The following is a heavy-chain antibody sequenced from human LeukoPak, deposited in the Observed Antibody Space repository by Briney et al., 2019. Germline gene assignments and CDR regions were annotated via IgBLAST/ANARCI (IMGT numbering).Heavy chain of an antibody. D-gene: IGHD2-2*02. J-gene: IGHJ4*02. V-gene: IGHV3-30*02. CDR3: AKDYQLPYGGFDS. CDR1: GFTFSTYA. Sequence: GGSLRLSCAASGFTFSTYAIHWVRQAPGKGLQWVAFIRYDGSKKTYGDSVKGRFTISRDNSKNTVYLQMNSLRAEDTPVYYCAKDYQLPYGGFDSWGQGTLVTVS. CDR2: IRYDGSKK.